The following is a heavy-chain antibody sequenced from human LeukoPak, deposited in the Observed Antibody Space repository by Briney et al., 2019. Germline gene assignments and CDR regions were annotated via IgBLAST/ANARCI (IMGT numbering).Heavy chain of an antibody. Sequence: SVPVSCKASGGTFSSYAISWVRQAPGQGLEWMGGIIPIFGTANYAQKFQGRVTITTDESTSTAYMELRSLRSEDTAVYYCARYGSGSSGFGYWGQGTLVTVSS. CDR3: ARYGSGSSGFGY. J-gene: IGHJ4*02. CDR2: IIPIFGTA. V-gene: IGHV1-69*05. D-gene: IGHD6-6*01. CDR1: GGTFSSYA.